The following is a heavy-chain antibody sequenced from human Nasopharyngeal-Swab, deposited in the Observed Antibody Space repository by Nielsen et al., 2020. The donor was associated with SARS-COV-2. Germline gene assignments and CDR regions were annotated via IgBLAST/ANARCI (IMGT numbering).Heavy chain of an antibody. D-gene: IGHD3-16*01. V-gene: IGHV3-30-3*01. CDR3: ARDGGAAVADWYYYMDV. Sequence: WIRQPPGKGLEWVAVISYDGSNKYYADSVKGRFTISRDNSKNTLYLQMDRLRLEDTAVYYCARDGGAAVADWYYYMDVWGEGTTVTVSS. CDR2: ISYDGSNK. J-gene: IGHJ6*03.